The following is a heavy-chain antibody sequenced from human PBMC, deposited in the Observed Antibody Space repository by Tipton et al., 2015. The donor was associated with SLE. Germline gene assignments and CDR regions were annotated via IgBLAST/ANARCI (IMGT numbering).Heavy chain of an antibody. D-gene: IGHD3/OR15-3a*01. CDR1: GGSISSYY. J-gene: IGHJ4*02. V-gene: IGHV4-59*08. CDR2: IYYGGST. Sequence: TLSLTCTVSGGSISSYYWSWIRQPPGKGLEWIGYIYYGGSTNYNPSLKSRVTISVDTSKNQFSLKLSSVTAADTAFYYCARHAGLDYYFDYWGQGTLVTVSS. CDR3: ARHAGLDYYFDY.